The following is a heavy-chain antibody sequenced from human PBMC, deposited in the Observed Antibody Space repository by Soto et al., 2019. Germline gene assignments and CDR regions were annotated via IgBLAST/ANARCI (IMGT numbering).Heavy chain of an antibody. V-gene: IGHV3-9*01. CDR3: ARTKWGYGEPLAS. D-gene: IGHD4-17*01. J-gene: IGHJ4*02. CDR2: ISWNSDST. CDR1: GFTFDDYA. Sequence: EVHLVESGGGVAQPGRSLRLSCATSGFTFDDYAMHWVRQAPGKGLEWVSGISWNSDSTGYADSVKGRFNISRDNAKKSMFLQMNSLRSEDTAFYFFARTKWGYGEPLASWGQGTLGTVSS.